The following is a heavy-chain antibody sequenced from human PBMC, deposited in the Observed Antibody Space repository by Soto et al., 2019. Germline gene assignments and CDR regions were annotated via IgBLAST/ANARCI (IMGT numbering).Heavy chain of an antibody. CDR3: ARDCCPADYDFWSGYFPYNWFDP. Sequence: ASVNVSCKASGYTFTSYYMHCVRQAPGQGLEWMGIINPSGGSTSYAQKFQGRVTMTRDTSTSTVYMELSSLRSEDTAVYYCARDCCPADYDFWSGYFPYNWFDPWGQGTLVTVSS. CDR2: INPSGGST. D-gene: IGHD3-3*01. CDR1: GYTFTSYY. V-gene: IGHV1-46*01. J-gene: IGHJ5*02.